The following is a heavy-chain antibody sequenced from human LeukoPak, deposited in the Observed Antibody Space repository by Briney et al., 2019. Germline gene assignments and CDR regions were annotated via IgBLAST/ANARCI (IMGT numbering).Heavy chain of an antibody. J-gene: IGHJ4*02. D-gene: IGHD7-27*01. V-gene: IGHV3-74*01. CDR2: INREGSST. Sequence: GGSLGLSCAVSGFTFSRHWMHWVRQAPGKGLVWVSRINREGSSTNYADSVKGRFTISRDNAKNTLYLQMNSLRAEDTAVYYCARDISWGQSDYWGQGTLVTVSS. CDR3: ARDISWGQSDY. CDR1: GFTFSRHW.